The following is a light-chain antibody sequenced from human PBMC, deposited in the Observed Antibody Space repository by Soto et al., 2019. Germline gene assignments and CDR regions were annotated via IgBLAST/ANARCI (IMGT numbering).Light chain of an antibody. J-gene: IGKJ1*01. V-gene: IGKV3-20*01. CDR1: QSISSNY. Sequence: EIVLTQSPGTLSLSPGETATLSCRASQSISSNYLAWYQQKPGQAPRLLIYDASRRATGIPDRFSGSGSGTDFTLTISRLEPEDFAVYYCQQYEAVGTFGQGAKVDIK. CDR3: QQYEAVGT. CDR2: DAS.